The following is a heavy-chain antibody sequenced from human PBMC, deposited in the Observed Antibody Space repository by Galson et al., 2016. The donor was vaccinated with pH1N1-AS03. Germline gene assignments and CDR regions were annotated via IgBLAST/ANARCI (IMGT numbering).Heavy chain of an antibody. D-gene: IGHD2-8*01. Sequence: QSGAEVKKPGQSLRISCKASGYRFGPYWISWVRRLPGKGLEWMGRIDPRDSYTNYNPSFEGHVTISSDTSISTVYLQWSSLKSSDTAIYYCARHGVTAGTDHWGQGTLVTVSS. CDR2: IDPRDSYT. CDR1: GYRFGPYW. CDR3: ARHGVTAGTDH. V-gene: IGHV5-10-1*01. J-gene: IGHJ4*02.